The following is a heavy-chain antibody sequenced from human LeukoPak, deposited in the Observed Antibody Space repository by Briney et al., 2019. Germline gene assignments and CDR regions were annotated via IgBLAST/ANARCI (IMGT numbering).Heavy chain of an antibody. CDR1: GYTFTGYY. D-gene: IGHD6-13*01. CDR2: INPNSGGT. J-gene: IGHJ5*02. CDR3: ARNTGYSSSWYWFDP. V-gene: IGHV1-2*06. Sequence: ASVKVSCKASGYTFTGYYMYWVRQAAAQGLEWMGRINPNSGGTNYAQKFQGRVTMTRDTSISTAYMELSRLRSDDTAVYYCARNTGYSSSWYWFDPWGQGTLVTVSS.